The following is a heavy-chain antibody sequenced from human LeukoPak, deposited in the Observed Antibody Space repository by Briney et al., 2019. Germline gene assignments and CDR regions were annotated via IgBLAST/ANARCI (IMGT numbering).Heavy chain of an antibody. V-gene: IGHV3-23*01. CDR2: TSGSGGST. CDR1: GFTFNTDW. Sequence: RGGSLRLSCAASGFTFNTDWMSWVRPAPGKWLEWISATSGSGGSTYYADSVKGRFTISRDKSKNTLYLQMNSLRAEDTAVYYCAKRGSVVGVTVAPGNYWGQGTLVTVSS. J-gene: IGHJ4*02. D-gene: IGHD3-16*02. CDR3: AKRGSVVGVTVAPGNY.